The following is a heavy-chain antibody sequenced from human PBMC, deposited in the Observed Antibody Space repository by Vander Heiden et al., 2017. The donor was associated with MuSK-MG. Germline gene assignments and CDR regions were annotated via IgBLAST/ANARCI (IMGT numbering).Heavy chain of an antibody. D-gene: IGHD2-15*01. CDR2: IKQDGSEK. CDR3: ARCSATGYFDY. J-gene: IGHJ4*02. CDR1: GFTFSSYW. V-gene: IGHV3-7*01. Sequence: EVQLVESGGGLVQPGGSLRLSCAASGFTFSSYWMSWVRQAPGKGLEWVANIKQDGSEKDDVDSVKGRFTISRDNAKNSLYMKMNRMRAEDTAVYYVARCSATGYFDYWVQGTMVTVYS.